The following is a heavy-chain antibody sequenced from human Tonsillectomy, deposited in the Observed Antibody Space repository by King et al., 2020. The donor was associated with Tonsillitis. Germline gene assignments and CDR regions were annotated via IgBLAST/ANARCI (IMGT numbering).Heavy chain of an antibody. CDR3: ARDGGIGLAY. J-gene: IGHJ4*02. D-gene: IGHD3-16*01. CDR2: MWFDGSKI. Sequence: VQLVESGGGVVQPGRSLRLSCAASGFSLSSWGMHWVRQAPGKGLEWVAVMWFDGSKIYYADSVKGRFTISRDISKSTLYLQMNSLRAEDTAVYYCARDGGIGLAYCGQGPLVTVSS. CDR1: GFSLSSWG. V-gene: IGHV3-33*08.